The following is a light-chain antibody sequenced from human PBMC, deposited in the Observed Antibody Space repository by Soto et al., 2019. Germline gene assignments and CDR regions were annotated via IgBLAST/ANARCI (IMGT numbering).Light chain of an antibody. CDR2: GAS. J-gene: IGKJ4*01. V-gene: IGKV3-15*01. CDR3: QHYNNWLGT. Sequence: EIVMTQSPATLSVSRGERATLSCRANQAISSNLAWYQQKPGQAPGLLIYGASTRATGIPDRFSGSGSGTEFTLTISSLQSEDFAVYYCQHYNNWLGTFGGGTKVDIK. CDR1: QAISSN.